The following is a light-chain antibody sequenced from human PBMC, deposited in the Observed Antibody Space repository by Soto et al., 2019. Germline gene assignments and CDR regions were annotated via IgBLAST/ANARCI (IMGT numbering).Light chain of an antibody. CDR1: QSISSW. J-gene: IGKJ4*01. Sequence: DIQMTQSPSTLSASVGDRVTITCRASQSISSWLAWYQQKPGKAPKLLIYKASSLESGVPSRYSGSGSGTEFTLTISSLQTDDFTTYYCPQYNSYPLTFGGGTKVEIK. CDR2: KAS. V-gene: IGKV1-5*03. CDR3: PQYNSYPLT.